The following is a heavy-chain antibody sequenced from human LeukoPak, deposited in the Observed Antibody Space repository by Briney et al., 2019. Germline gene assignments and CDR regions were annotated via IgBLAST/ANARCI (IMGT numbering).Heavy chain of an antibody. V-gene: IGHV4-59*02. CDR1: GDSVTGQF. Sequence: SETLSLTCSASGDSVTGQFCSWVRQPPGRGLEWIGYFYYGGSTLYNRALESRATISVDKAKNQYSLRLTSVTAADTAVYYCARLIDFSGRDIRAHGMDVWGQGTTVTVSS. D-gene: IGHD6-19*01. CDR3: ARLIDFSGRDIRAHGMDV. CDR2: FYYGGST. J-gene: IGHJ6*02.